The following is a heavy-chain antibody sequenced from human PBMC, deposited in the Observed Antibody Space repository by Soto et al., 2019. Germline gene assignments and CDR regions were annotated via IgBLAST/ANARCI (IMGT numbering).Heavy chain of an antibody. J-gene: IGHJ4*02. CDR1: GGSFSGYY. D-gene: IGHD3-3*02. V-gene: IGHV4-34*01. Sequence: PSETLSLTCAVYGGSFSGYYWSWIRQPPGKGLEWIGQISHSGNANYNPSLTSRVTISVDKSKNHFSLKLTSVTAADTAVYYCAARHFWSGPWTARRLDYWGQGTLVTVSS. CDR3: AARHFWSGPWTARRLDY. CDR2: ISHSGNA.